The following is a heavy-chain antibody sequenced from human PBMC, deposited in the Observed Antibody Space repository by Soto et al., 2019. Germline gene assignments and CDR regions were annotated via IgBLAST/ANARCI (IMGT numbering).Heavy chain of an antibody. D-gene: IGHD3-22*01. CDR2: IWYDGSNK. J-gene: IGHJ4*02. CDR1: GFTFSSYG. Sequence: GGSLRLSCAASGFTFSSYGMHWVRQAPGKGLEWVAVIWYDGSNKYYADSVKGRFTISRDNSKNTLYLQMNSLRAEDTAVYYCARDTHYYDSKGYDYWGQGTLVTSPQ. CDR3: ARDTHYYDSKGYDY. V-gene: IGHV3-33*01.